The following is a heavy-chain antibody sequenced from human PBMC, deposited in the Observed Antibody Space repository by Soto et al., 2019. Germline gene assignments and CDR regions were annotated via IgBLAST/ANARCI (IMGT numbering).Heavy chain of an antibody. CDR2: IIPMYGTV. Sequence: QVQLVQSGAEVKKPGSSVKVSCKASGGIFSSYAISWVRQAPGQGLEWMGGIIPMYGTVKYVQKFQGRVTITADESTRTAYRELRSLRCDDTAVYYCAGSRDDFWRGYGFGETWFDPWCPGTLV. CDR3: AGSRDDFWRGYGFGETWFDP. V-gene: IGHV1-69*01. J-gene: IGHJ5*02. CDR1: GGIFSSYA. D-gene: IGHD3-3*01.